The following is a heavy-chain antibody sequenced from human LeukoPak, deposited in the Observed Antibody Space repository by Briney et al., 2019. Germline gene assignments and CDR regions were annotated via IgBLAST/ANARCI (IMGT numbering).Heavy chain of an antibody. D-gene: IGHD6-13*01. CDR2: IRYDGSNK. CDR1: GFTFSSYG. Sequence: PGGSLRLSCAASGFTFSSYGMHWVRQAPGKGLEWVAFIRYDGSNKYYADSVKGRFTISRDNSKNTLYLQMNSLRAEDTAVYYCAKGYGIAAAGTSFDYWGQGTLVTVSS. V-gene: IGHV3-30*02. CDR3: AKGYGIAAAGTSFDY. J-gene: IGHJ4*02.